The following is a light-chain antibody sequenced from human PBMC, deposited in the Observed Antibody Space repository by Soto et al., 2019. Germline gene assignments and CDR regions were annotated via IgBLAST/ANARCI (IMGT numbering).Light chain of an antibody. CDR3: QQYKSYPMYS. J-gene: IGKJ2*01. CDR2: AGS. Sequence: DIQMTQSPSSLSASVGDRVTITCRASQGISNYLAWYQQQPGKVPKLLIYAGSTLQSGVPSRFSGSGSGTDFTLTISSLQPDDVATYYCQQYKSYPMYSFGQGTKLEIK. V-gene: IGKV1-27*01. CDR1: QGISNY.